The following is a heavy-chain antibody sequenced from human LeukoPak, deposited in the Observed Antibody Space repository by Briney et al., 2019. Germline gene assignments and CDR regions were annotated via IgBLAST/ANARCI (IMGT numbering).Heavy chain of an antibody. D-gene: IGHD6-13*01. J-gene: IGHJ5*02. Sequence: GASVKVSCKASGYTFTGYYMHWVRQAPGQGLEWMGWINPNSGGTNYARKFQGRVTMTRDTSISTAYMELSRLRSDDTAVYYCATLYSSSLNWFDPWGQGTLVTVSS. CDR3: ATLYSSSLNWFDP. CDR2: INPNSGGT. CDR1: GYTFTGYY. V-gene: IGHV1-2*02.